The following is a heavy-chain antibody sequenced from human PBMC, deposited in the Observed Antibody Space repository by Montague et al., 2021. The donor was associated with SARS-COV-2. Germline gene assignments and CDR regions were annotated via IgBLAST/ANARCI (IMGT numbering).Heavy chain of an antibody. Sequence: SLRLSCAASGFTVSSNYMSWVRQAPGKGLEWVSDIYSGGSTYYADSVKGRFTISRDNSKNTVYLQMNSLRAEDTAVYYCARDTPTQLNYYYGMDVWGQGTTITVSS. CDR2: IYSGGST. D-gene: IGHD6-13*01. J-gene: IGHJ6*02. CDR1: GFTVSSNY. CDR3: ARDTPTQLNYYYGMDV. V-gene: IGHV3-66*01.